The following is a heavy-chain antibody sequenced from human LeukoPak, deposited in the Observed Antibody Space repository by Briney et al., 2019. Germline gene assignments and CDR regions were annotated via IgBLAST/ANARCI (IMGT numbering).Heavy chain of an antibody. CDR1: GFSFTNYA. CDR3: AKGRAATLFTWFDP. V-gene: IGHV3-23*01. D-gene: IGHD2-15*01. CDR2: LRGDGET. J-gene: IGHJ5*02. Sequence: PGGSLRLSCAASGFSFTNYAMSWVRQAPARGPEWVSSLRGDGETFYADSVKGRFTLSRDDSKNTLYLQMNSLRAEDTAVYYCAKGRAATLFTWFDPWGQGTLVTVSS.